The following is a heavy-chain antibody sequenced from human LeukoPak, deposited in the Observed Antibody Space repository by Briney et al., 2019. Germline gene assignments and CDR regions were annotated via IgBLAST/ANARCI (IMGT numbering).Heavy chain of an antibody. CDR3: ASTASVATPHGDAFDI. Sequence: GESLKISCKGSGYSFTSYWIGWVRQMPGKGLEWMGIIYPGDSDTRYSPSFQGQVTISADKSISTAYLQWSSLKASDTAMYYCASTASVATPHGDAFDIWGQGTMVTVSS. CDR2: IYPGDSDT. V-gene: IGHV5-51*01. J-gene: IGHJ3*02. CDR1: GYSFTSYW. D-gene: IGHD5-12*01.